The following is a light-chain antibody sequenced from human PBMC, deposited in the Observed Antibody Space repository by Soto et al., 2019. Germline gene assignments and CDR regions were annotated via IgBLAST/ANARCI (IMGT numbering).Light chain of an antibody. J-gene: IGKJ4*01. V-gene: IGKV3-15*01. CDR2: SAS. Sequence: EIVMTQSPATLSVSPGERATLSCRASQSVYTTLAWYQQRPGQAPRLLIYSASTRATGIPARFSGSGSGTEFTLTISSLQSADFAVYSCQQYNKWPLTFGGGTTVEIK. CDR3: QQYNKWPLT. CDR1: QSVYTT.